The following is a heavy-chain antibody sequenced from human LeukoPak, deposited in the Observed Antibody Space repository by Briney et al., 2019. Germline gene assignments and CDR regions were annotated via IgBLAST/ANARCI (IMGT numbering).Heavy chain of an antibody. CDR2: INHSGST. CDR3: ARLHLGKLPPGIAAAGTPVVFDY. J-gene: IGHJ4*02. CDR1: GGSFSGYY. V-gene: IGHV4-34*01. D-gene: IGHD6-13*01. Sequence: SETLSLTCAVYGGSFSGYYWSWIRQPPGKGLEWIGEINHSGSTNYNPSLKSRVTISVDTSKNQFSLKLSSVTAADTAVYYCARLHLGKLPPGIAAAGTPVVFDYWGQGTLVTVSS.